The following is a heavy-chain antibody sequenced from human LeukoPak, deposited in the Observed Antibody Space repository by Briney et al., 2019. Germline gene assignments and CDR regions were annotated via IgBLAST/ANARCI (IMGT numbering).Heavy chain of an antibody. J-gene: IGHJ4*02. V-gene: IGHV3-64D*06. CDR3: VTGDYVSGSYRHFFDY. CDR2: ISSNGGST. D-gene: IGHD3-16*02. Sequence: PGGSLRLSCSASGFTFSSYAMHWVRQAPGKGLEYVSAISSNGGSTYYADSVKGRFTISRDNSKNTLYLQMSSLRAEDTAVYYCVTGDYVSGSYRHFFDYWGQGTLVTVSS. CDR1: GFTFSSYA.